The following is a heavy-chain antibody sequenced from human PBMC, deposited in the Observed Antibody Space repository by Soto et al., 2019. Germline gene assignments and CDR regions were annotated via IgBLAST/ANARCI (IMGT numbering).Heavy chain of an antibody. CDR2: INSRGATI. Sequence: QVQLVESGGGLVKPGGSLRLSCAASGFTFSDYYMSWVRQAPGKGLEWVSYINSRGATIYYADSVKDRFTISRDNAKNSLYLQMNSLRAEDTDVYYCAKADDYGDFFDYWGQGTLVTVSS. D-gene: IGHD4-17*01. J-gene: IGHJ4*02. CDR1: GFTFSDYY. V-gene: IGHV3-11*01. CDR3: AKADDYGDFFDY.